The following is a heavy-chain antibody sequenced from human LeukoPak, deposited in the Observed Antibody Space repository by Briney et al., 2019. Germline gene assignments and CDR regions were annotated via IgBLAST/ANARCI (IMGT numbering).Heavy chain of an antibody. CDR2: IYSGGST. CDR1: GFTVRSNY. J-gene: IGHJ5*02. D-gene: IGHD6-19*01. CDR3: ARLYNSGWSNWFDP. Sequence: PGGSLRLSCAASGFTVRSNYMSWVRQAPGKGLEWVSVIYSGGSTYYGDSVKGRFTISRDNSKNTLYLQMNSLRAEDTAVYYCARLYNSGWSNWFDPWGQGTLVTVSS. V-gene: IGHV3-53*01.